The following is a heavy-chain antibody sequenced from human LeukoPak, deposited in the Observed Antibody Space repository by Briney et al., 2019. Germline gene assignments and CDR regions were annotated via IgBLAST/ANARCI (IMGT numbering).Heavy chain of an antibody. CDR2: ISGSGGST. CDR1: GFTFSNYA. CDR3: ARRARVRMVYFYYFMDI. V-gene: IGHV3-23*01. Sequence: GGSLRLSCAASGFTFSNYAMIWVRQAPGKGLEWVSGISGSGGSTYYADSVKGRFTISRDNSKNTLYLQMNNLRADDTAVYYCARRARVRMVYFYYFMDIWGKGTTVTVSS. D-gene: IGHD2-8*01. J-gene: IGHJ6*03.